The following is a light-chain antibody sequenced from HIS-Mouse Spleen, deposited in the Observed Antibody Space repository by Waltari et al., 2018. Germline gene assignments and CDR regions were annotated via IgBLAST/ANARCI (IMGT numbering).Light chain of an antibody. J-gene: IGLJ2*01. CDR3: YSTDSSGNHRV. Sequence: SYELTQPPSVSVSPGQTARITCSGDALPKKYAYWYQQKSGQAPVLVIYEDSKRPAEIPGRCSGSSSGTMATLTISGAQVEDEADYYCYSTDSSGNHRVFGGGTKLTVL. CDR2: EDS. CDR1: ALPKKY. V-gene: IGLV3-10*01.